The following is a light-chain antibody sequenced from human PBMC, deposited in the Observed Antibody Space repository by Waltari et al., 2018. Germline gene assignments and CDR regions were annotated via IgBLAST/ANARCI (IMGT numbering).Light chain of an antibody. CDR1: QGISSF. CDR2: YGN. CDR3: HQCYSYPHS. Sequence: IQMSQSPPPPSAAVGDRVTISCRSIQGISSFLNWYQQRPGKAPNLLIFYGNILAGGVPSRFSGSGSGTDFTLTISSLQPEDFATYFCHQCYSYPHSFGQGTKVEIK. V-gene: IGKV1-13*02. J-gene: IGKJ2*03.